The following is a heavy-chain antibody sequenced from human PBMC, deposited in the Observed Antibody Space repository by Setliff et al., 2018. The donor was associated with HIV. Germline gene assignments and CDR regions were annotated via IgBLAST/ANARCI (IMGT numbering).Heavy chain of an antibody. Sequence: ASVKVSCKASGYSFFSYSITWVRQAPGQGLEWVGWINCYSGDSKFPEKLQGRITMTADTSTSTAYMVLRNLTSDDTAMYYCARATYSGSPNPPQDCWGQGTLVTVSS. CDR2: INCYSGDS. CDR3: ARATYSGSPNPPQDC. CDR1: GYSFFSYS. D-gene: IGHD1-26*01. J-gene: IGHJ4*02. V-gene: IGHV1-18*01.